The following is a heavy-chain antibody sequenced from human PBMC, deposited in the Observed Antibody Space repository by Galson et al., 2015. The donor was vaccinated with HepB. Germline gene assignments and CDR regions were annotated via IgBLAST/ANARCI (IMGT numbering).Heavy chain of an antibody. CDR2: IWHDGSNR. D-gene: IGHD5-18*01. CDR1: GFTFSGYG. V-gene: IGHV3-33*08. CDR3: ARRVDTAMVEPLHF. Sequence: SLRLSCAASGFTFSGYGLHWVRQAPGKGPEWVAVIWHDGSNRYYADSVKGRFNIARDNSRNTLYLQMNSLRAEDTAVYYCARRVDTAMVEPLHFWGPGTMVTVSS. J-gene: IGHJ3*01.